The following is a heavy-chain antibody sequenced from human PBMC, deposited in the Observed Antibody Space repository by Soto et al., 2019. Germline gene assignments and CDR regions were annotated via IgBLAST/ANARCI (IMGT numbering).Heavy chain of an antibody. CDR2: MNPNSGNT. Sequence: QVQLVQSGAEVKKPGASVKVSCKASGYTFTSYDINWVRQATGQGIEWMGWMNPNSGNTGYAQKFQGRVTMTRNTSISTAYMQLSSLRSEDTAVYYCVLFYLVAATLADYWGQGTLVTVSS. CDR3: VLFYLVAATLADY. CDR1: GYTFTSYD. V-gene: IGHV1-8*01. D-gene: IGHD2-15*01. J-gene: IGHJ4*02.